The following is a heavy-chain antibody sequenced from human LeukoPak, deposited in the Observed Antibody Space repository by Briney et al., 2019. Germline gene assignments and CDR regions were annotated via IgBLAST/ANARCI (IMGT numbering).Heavy chain of an antibody. Sequence: GESLKISCKGSGYSINNYWIGWVRPMPGKGLEWMGIIYPADSDIRYSPSFQGQVTISADKSISTAYLQVSSLKASDTAMYYCARQEYCSGGSCYTWFDPWGQGTLVTVSS. CDR1: GYSINNYW. V-gene: IGHV5-51*01. J-gene: IGHJ5*02. CDR2: IYPADSDI. D-gene: IGHD2-15*01. CDR3: ARQEYCSGGSCYTWFDP.